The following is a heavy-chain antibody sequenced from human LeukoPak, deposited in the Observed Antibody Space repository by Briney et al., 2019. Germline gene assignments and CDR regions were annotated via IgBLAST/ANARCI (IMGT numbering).Heavy chain of an antibody. V-gene: IGHV1-69*05. D-gene: IGHD6-13*01. J-gene: IGHJ5*02. CDR1: GGTFSSYA. CDR2: IIPIFGTA. Sequence: SVKVSCKASGGTFSSYAISWVRQAPGQGLEWMGGIIPIFGTANYAQKFQGRVTITTDESTSTAYMELSSLRSEDTAVYYCAREVSGAAAWWFDPWGQGTLDTVSS. CDR3: AREVSGAAAWWFDP.